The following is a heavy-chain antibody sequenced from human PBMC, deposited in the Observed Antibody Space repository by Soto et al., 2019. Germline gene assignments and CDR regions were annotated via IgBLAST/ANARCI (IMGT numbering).Heavy chain of an antibody. D-gene: IGHD4-17*01. V-gene: IGHV4-30-4*01. CDR3: ARAVTVTTMPFDY. Sequence: PSETLSLTCTVSGGSISSGDYYWSWIRQPPGKGLEWIGYIYYSGSTYYNPSLKSRVTISVDTSKNQFSLKLSSVTAADTAVYYCARAVTVTTMPFDYLGHGTLVTVSS. CDR1: GGSISSGDYY. CDR2: IYYSGST. J-gene: IGHJ4*01.